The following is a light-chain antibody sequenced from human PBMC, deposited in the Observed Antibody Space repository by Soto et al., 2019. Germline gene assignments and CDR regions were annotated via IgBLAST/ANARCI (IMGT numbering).Light chain of an antibody. Sequence: QSALTQPASVSGSPGQSITISCTGTSGDVGTYKLVSWYQHHPGKVPRLMIYEGTKRPSGVSDRFSGSKAGNTASLTISGLQAEAEADYYCCSYAGSSTFVVFGGGTKVTVL. CDR3: CSYAGSSTFVV. CDR2: EGT. CDR1: SGDVGTYKL. V-gene: IGLV2-23*03. J-gene: IGLJ2*01.